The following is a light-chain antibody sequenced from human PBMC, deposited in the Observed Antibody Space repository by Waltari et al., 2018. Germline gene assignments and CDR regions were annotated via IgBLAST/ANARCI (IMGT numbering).Light chain of an antibody. Sequence: QSALTQPRSVSGSPGQSVTISCTGTSSAVGGYNYVSWYQQHPGKAPKLMVYDVSKRPSGVPDRFSGSKSDNTASLIISGLQAEDEADYYCCSYAGSYTWVFGGGTKLTVL. J-gene: IGLJ3*02. CDR1: SSAVGGYNY. V-gene: IGLV2-11*01. CDR2: DVS. CDR3: CSYAGSYTWV.